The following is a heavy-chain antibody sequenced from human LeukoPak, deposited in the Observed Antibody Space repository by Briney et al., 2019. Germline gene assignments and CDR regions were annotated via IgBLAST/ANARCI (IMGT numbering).Heavy chain of an antibody. CDR3: ARDSPPQYASSSAGFDY. CDR1: GDSIRSYY. Sequence: SETLSLTCTVSGDSIRSYYWSWIRQPPGKGLVWIGYIYYRGNTNYNPSLKSRVIISIDTSNNQFSLKLSSVTAADTAVYFCARDSPPQYASSSAGFDYSGQGTLVTVSS. V-gene: IGHV4-59*01. J-gene: IGHJ4*02. D-gene: IGHD6-6*01. CDR2: IYYRGNT.